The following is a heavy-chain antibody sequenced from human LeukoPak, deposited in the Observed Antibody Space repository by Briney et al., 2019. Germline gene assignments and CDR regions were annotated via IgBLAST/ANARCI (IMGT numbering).Heavy chain of an antibody. V-gene: IGHV4-38-2*02. Sequence: PSETLSLTCTVSGGSISSYYWSWIRQPPGKGLEWIGSIYHSGSTYYNPSPKRRVTISVDTSKNQFSLKLSSVTAADTAVYYCARESVLMVYAKQIDYWGQGTLVPVSS. CDR3: ARESVLMVYAKQIDY. J-gene: IGHJ4*02. D-gene: IGHD2-8*01. CDR1: GGSISSYY. CDR2: IYHSGST.